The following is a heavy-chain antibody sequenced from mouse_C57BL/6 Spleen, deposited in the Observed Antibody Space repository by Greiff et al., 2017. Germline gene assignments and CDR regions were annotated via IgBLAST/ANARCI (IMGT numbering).Heavy chain of an antibody. Sequence: EVQLVESGGGLVKPGGSLKLSCAASGFTFSDYGMHWVRQAPEKGLEWIAYISRGSSTTYYADTVKGRFTISRDNAKNTLFLQMTSLRSEDTAMYYCARTYGSSSRYFDVWGTGTTVTVSS. D-gene: IGHD1-1*01. CDR2: ISRGSSTT. V-gene: IGHV5-17*01. J-gene: IGHJ1*03. CDR3: ARTYGSSSRYFDV. CDR1: GFTFSDYG.